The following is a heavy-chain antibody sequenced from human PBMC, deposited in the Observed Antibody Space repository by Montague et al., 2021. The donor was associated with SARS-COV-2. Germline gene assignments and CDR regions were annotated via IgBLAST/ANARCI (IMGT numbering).Heavy chain of an antibody. J-gene: IGHJ4*02. CDR1: GGSISTYYY. CDR2: IYYGGST. D-gene: IGHD2-15*01. V-gene: IGHV4-39*02. Sequence: SETLSLTCTVSGGSISTYYYWGWIRQPPGKGLEWIGSIYYGGSTXYNPSLKSRVTISVDTSMNHFSLKLSSMTAADTAVYYCARDQGVYCSGGSCYNFDYWGQGTLVTVSS. CDR3: ARDQGVYCSGGSCYNFDY.